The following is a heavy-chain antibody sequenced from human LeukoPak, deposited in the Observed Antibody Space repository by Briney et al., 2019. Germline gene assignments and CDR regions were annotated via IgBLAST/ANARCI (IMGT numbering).Heavy chain of an antibody. Sequence: PSETLSLTCTVSGGSISSYYWSWIRQPPGKGLEWIGYIYYSGSTNYNPSLKSRVTISVYTSKNQFSLKLSSVTAADTAVYYCARANSYVHAFDYWGQGTLVTVSS. J-gene: IGHJ4*02. CDR2: IYYSGST. CDR1: GGSISSYY. V-gene: IGHV4-59*01. CDR3: ARANSYVHAFDY. D-gene: IGHD5-18*01.